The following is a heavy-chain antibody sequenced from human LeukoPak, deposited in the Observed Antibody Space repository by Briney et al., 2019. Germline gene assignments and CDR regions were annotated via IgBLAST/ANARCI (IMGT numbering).Heavy chain of an antibody. D-gene: IGHD2-2*01. V-gene: IGHV4-34*01. CDR1: GGSFSGYY. CDR3: ARGGIVVVPAARGPNWFDP. J-gene: IGHJ5*02. Sequence: SETLSHTCAVYGGSFSGYYWSWIRQPPGKGLEWIGEINHSGSTNYNPSLKSRVTISVDTSKNQFSLKLSSVTAADTAVYYCARGGIVVVPAARGPNWFDPWGQGTLVTVSS. CDR2: INHSGST.